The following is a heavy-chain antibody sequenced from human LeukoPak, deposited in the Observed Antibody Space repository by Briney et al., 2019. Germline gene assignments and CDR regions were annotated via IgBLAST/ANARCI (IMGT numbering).Heavy chain of an antibody. D-gene: IGHD5-12*01. V-gene: IGHV3-30-3*01. CDR2: ISYDGSNK. Sequence: XXVSVISYDGSNKYYADSVKGRFTISRDNSKNTLYLQMNSLRAEDTAVYYCARAVATIGFYFDYWGQGTLVTVSS. CDR3: ARAVATIGFYFDY. J-gene: IGHJ4*02.